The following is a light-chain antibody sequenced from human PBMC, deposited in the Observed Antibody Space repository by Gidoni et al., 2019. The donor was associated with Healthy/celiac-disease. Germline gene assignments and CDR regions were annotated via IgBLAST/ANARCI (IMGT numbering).Light chain of an antibody. CDR2: WAS. J-gene: IGKJ1*01. V-gene: IGKV4-1*01. CDR1: QSVFYSSNNKYY. Sequence: DIVMTQSPDSLAVSPGERATINCKSSQSVFYSSNNKYYLAWHPQKPGQPPKLLIYWASTRESGVPDRFSCSGSGTDFTLIISSLQAEDVAVYYCQQYYSTPRTFGQGTKVEIK. CDR3: QQYYSTPRT.